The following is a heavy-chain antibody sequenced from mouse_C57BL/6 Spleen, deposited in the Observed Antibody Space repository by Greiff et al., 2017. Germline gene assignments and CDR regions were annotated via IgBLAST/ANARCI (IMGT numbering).Heavy chain of an antibody. CDR3: ARAARTAQAINAMAY. D-gene: IGHD3-2*02. CDR2: IYPGDGDT. V-gene: IGHV1-82*01. CDR1: GYAFSSSW. J-gene: IGHJ4*01. Sequence: QVQLQQSGPELVKPGASVKISCKASGYAFSSSWMNWVKQRPGKGLEWIGRIYPGDGDTNYNGKFKGKATLTADKSSSTAYMQLSSLTSEDSAVYFGARAARTAQAINAMAYWGQGTSVTVSS.